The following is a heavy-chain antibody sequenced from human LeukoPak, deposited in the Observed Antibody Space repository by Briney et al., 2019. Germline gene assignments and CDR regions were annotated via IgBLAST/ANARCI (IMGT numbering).Heavy chain of an antibody. D-gene: IGHD1-26*01. CDR2: ITGISDGT. J-gene: IGHJ4*02. V-gene: IGHV3-23*01. Sequence: GGSLRLSCAASGFTFSGYAMSWVRQAPGKGLEWVSAITGISDGTYYADSVKGRFTISRDNAKNSLYLQMNSLRAEDTAVYYCAREIRGYSYFDYWGQGTLVTVSS. CDR3: AREIRGYSYFDY. CDR1: GFTFSGYA.